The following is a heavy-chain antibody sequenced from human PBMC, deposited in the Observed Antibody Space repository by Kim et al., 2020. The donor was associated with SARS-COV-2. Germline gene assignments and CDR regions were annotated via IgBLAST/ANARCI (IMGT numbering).Heavy chain of an antibody. V-gene: IGHV1-2*02. CDR3: ARAGSRSFDM. J-gene: IGHJ3*02. D-gene: IGHD3-10*01. Sequence: ASVKVSCKTFGYTFSGYNIHWVRQAPGQGLEWVGWVNPNSGATTLAQKFHGRVTMTRDTAISTVYMEVYSLRTGDTAVYYCARAGSRSFDMWGQGTLVLVSS. CDR1: GYTFSGYN. CDR2: VNPNSGAT.